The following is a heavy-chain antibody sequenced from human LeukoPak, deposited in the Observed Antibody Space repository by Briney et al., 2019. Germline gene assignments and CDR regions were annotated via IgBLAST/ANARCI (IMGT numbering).Heavy chain of an antibody. V-gene: IGHV3-30*18. CDR1: GFTFSNYG. CDR2: ISYDGSNK. J-gene: IGHJ4*02. D-gene: IGHD2-15*01. CDR3: AKFWTGVAATPAY. Sequence: GGSLRLSCAASGFTFSNYGMRWVRQAPGKGLEWVAVISYDGSNKYYTDSVKGRFTISRDNSKNTLYLQMNSLRADDTAVYYCAKFWTGVAATPAYWGQGTLVTVSS.